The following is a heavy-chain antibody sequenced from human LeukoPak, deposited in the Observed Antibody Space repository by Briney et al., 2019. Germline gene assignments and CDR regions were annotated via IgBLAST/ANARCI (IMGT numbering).Heavy chain of an antibody. J-gene: IGHJ3*02. CDR2: IYTSGST. Sequence: PSETLSLTCTVSGGSISSYYWSWIRQPAGKGLEWIGRIYTSGSTNYNPSLKSRVTMSVDTSKNQFSLKLSSVTAADTAVYYCARGPIAVANDAFDIWGQGTMVTVSS. V-gene: IGHV4-4*07. CDR1: GGSISSYY. CDR3: ARGPIAVANDAFDI. D-gene: IGHD6-19*01.